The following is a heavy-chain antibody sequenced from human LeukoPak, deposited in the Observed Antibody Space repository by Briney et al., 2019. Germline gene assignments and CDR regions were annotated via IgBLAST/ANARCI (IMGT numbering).Heavy chain of an antibody. J-gene: IGHJ5*02. CDR3: ARDGGLHRGNWFDP. V-gene: IGHV3-21*01. D-gene: IGHD3-16*01. CDR2: ISSSSSYI. Sequence: GGSLRLSCAASGFTFSSYSMNWVRQAPGKGLEWVSSISSSSSYIYYADSVKGRFTISRDNAKNSLYLQMNSLRAEDTAVYYCARDGGLHRGNWFDPWGQGTLVTVSS. CDR1: GFTFSSYS.